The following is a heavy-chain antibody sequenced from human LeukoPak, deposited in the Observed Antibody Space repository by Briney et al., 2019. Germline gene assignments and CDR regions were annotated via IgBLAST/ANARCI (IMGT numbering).Heavy chain of an antibody. CDR2: FDPEDGET. Sequence: ASVKVSCKASGYTFTSYDINWVRQAPGKGLEWMGGFDPEDGETIYAQKFQGRVTMTEDTSTDTAYMELSSLRSEDTAVYYCATQSWVQLEYGYWGQGTLATVSS. CDR3: ATQSWVQLEYGY. V-gene: IGHV1-24*01. D-gene: IGHD1-1*01. J-gene: IGHJ4*02. CDR1: GYTFTSYD.